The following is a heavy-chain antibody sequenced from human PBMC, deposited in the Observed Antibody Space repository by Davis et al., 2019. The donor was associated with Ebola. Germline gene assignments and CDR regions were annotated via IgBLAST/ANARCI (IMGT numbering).Heavy chain of an antibody. V-gene: IGHV4-61*05. CDR1: GGSISSSSYY. D-gene: IGHD6-13*01. CDR3: ARRAALEFDP. J-gene: IGHJ5*02. Sequence: PSETLSLTCTVSGGSISSSSYYWSWIRQPPGKGLEWIGYIYYSGSTNYNPSLKSRVTISVDTSKNQFSLKLSSVTAADTAVYYCARRAALEFDPWGQGTLVTVSS. CDR2: IYYSGST.